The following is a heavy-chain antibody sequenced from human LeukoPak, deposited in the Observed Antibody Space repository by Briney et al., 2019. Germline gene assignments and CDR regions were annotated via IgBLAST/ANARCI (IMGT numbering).Heavy chain of an antibody. D-gene: IGHD4-11*01. CDR3: AKKGVYRVTTSASVDY. J-gene: IGHJ4*02. CDR1: GFTFSSYA. V-gene: IGHV3-23*01. Sequence: GGSLRLSCAASGFTFSSYAMSWVRRAPGKGLEWVSAISGSGGSTYYADSVKGRFTISRDNSKNTLYLQMNSLRAEDAAVYYCAKKGVYRVTTSASVDYWGQGTLVTVSS. CDR2: ISGSGGST.